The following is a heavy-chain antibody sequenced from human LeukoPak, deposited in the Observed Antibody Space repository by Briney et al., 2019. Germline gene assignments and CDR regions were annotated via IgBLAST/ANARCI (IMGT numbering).Heavy chain of an antibody. CDR3: ARGVSLFNWNDDQTQGNYYYYEMDV. D-gene: IGHD1-1*01. Sequence: GSSVKVSCKASGGTFSSYAISWVRQAPGQGLEWMGGIIPIFGTANYAQKFQGRVTITADESTASAYLELSRLRSEDTAVYYCARGVSLFNWNDDQTQGNYYYYEMDVWGQGTTVTVSS. CDR2: IIPIFGTA. V-gene: IGHV1-69*01. CDR1: GGTFSSYA. J-gene: IGHJ6*02.